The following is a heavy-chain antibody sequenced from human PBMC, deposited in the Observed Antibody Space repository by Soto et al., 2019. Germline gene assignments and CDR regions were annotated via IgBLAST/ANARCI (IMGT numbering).Heavy chain of an antibody. D-gene: IGHD4-17*01. CDR2: ISYDGSNK. V-gene: IGHV3-30*18. CDR1: GFTFSSYG. Sequence: QVQLVESGGGVVQPGRSLRLSCAASGFTFSSYGMHWVRQAPGKGLEWVAVISYDGSNKYYADSVKGRFTISRDNPKNTLYLQMNSLRAEDTAVYYCAKDGYGGNGMGAFDIWGQWTMVTVSS. J-gene: IGHJ3*02. CDR3: AKDGYGGNGMGAFDI.